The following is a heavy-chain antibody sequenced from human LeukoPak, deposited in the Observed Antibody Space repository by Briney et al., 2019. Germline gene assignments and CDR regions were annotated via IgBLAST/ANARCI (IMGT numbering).Heavy chain of an antibody. D-gene: IGHD2-2*01. Sequence: GESLKISCKGSGYSFTSYWIGWVRQMPGKGLEWMGIIYPGDSDTRYSPSFQGQVTISADKSNSTAYLQWSSLKASDTAMYYCARQSSPPYCSSTSCYFDYWGQGTLVTVSS. V-gene: IGHV5-51*01. CDR3: ARQSSPPYCSSTSCYFDY. CDR2: IYPGDSDT. CDR1: GYSFTSYW. J-gene: IGHJ4*02.